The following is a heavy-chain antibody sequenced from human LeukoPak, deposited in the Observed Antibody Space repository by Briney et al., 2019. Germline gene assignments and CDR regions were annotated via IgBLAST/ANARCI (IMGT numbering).Heavy chain of an antibody. V-gene: IGHV4-59*13. J-gene: IGHJ4*02. Sequence: SETLSLTCTVSRGSISTYYWSWIRQTPGTTLEWIGNIHYTGSTRYNPSLESRVTMSLDTPKNEFSLSLTSMTAADMAVYYCARGRPDPQNSDYWDYWGQGILVTVSS. CDR1: RGSISTYY. D-gene: IGHD3-22*01. CDR3: ARGRPDPQNSDYWDY. CDR2: IHYTGST.